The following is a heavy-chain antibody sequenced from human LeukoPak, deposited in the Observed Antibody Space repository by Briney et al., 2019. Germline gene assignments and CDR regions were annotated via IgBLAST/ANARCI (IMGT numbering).Heavy chain of an antibody. CDR1: GFIFSSYW. D-gene: IGHD1-26*01. Sequence: GGSLRLSCVASGFIFSSYWGSWVRQAPGKGREWVANIRYEGSEKYYVDSVKGRFTISRDNAKDSLYLQMNGLRADDTAVYYCARAAGGSYTDYLQYWGQGTLVTVSS. V-gene: IGHV3-7*05. CDR2: IRYEGSEK. J-gene: IGHJ1*01. CDR3: ARAAGGSYTDYLQY.